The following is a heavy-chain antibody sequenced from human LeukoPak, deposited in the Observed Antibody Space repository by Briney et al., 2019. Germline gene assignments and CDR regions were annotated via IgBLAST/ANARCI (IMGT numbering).Heavy chain of an antibody. CDR2: INHSGST. D-gene: IGHD4-23*01. Sequence: PGGSLRLSCAASGFTFSSYWMSWIRQPPGKGLEWIGEINHSGSTNYNPSLKSRVTISVDTSKNQFSLKLSSVTAADTAVYYCARGRRLRWPYNWFDPWGQGTLVTVSS. CDR3: ARGRRLRWPYNWFDP. J-gene: IGHJ5*02. V-gene: IGHV4-34*01. CDR1: GFTFSSYW.